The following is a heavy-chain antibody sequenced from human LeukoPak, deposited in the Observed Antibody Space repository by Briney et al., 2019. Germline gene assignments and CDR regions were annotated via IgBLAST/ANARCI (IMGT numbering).Heavy chain of an antibody. CDR2: IYYSGST. V-gene: IGHV4-39*01. D-gene: IGHD6-19*01. CDR3: ASLGIAVADKDY. J-gene: IGHJ4*02. Sequence: SETLSLTCTVSGGSISSSSYYWGWIRQPPGTGLEWIGSIYYSGSTYYNPSLKSRVTIPVDTSKNQFSLKLSSVTAADTAVYYCASLGIAVADKDYWGQGTLVTVSS. CDR1: GGSISSSSYY.